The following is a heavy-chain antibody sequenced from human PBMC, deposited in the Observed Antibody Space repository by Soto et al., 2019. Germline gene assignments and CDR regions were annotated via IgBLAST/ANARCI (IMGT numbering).Heavy chain of an antibody. CDR3: ARDLEGATVGTLDY. J-gene: IGHJ4*02. V-gene: IGHV4-59*01. D-gene: IGHD6-13*01. Sequence: QVQLQESGPGLVKPSETLSLTCTVSGGSINSYYWSWIRQTPGKGLEWVGLIYYSGSTNYNPSLKSRVTISVDTSKNQFSLKLSSVTAADTAVYYCARDLEGATVGTLDYWGQGTLVTVSS. CDR1: GGSINSYY. CDR2: IYYSGST.